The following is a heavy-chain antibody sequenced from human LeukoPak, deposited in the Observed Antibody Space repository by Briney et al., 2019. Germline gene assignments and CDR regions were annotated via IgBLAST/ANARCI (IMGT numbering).Heavy chain of an antibody. J-gene: IGHJ4*02. CDR2: INPNSGDT. CDR3: ARDRGPQWWGNFDY. V-gene: IGHV1-2*04. Sequence: AAVKVSCKASGYTFTDYYIHLVRQAPGQGLEWMGWINPNSGDTNLAQKFQGWVTMTRDTSIGTAYLELSRLTSDDTAVYYCARDRGPQWWGNFDYWGQGTLVTVSS. D-gene: IGHD2-8*01. CDR1: GYTFTDYY.